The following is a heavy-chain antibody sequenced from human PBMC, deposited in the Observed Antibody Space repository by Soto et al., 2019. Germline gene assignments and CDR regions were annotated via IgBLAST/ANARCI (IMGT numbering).Heavy chain of an antibody. D-gene: IGHD2-21*02. Sequence: TLSLTCTFSVGSISSGGYYCSWIRQHPWKGLEWIGYIYYSGSTYYNPSLKSRVTISVDTSKNQFSLKLSSVTAADTAVYYCARAPSRDYVVVTDNDAFHIWGQGTMFIVSS. J-gene: IGHJ3*02. V-gene: IGHV4-31*03. CDR2: IYYSGST. CDR1: VGSISSGGYY. CDR3: ARAPSRDYVVVTDNDAFHI.